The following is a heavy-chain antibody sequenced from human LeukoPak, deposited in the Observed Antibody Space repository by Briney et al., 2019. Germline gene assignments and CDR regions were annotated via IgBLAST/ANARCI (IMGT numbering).Heavy chain of an antibody. CDR1: GFSFNSYD. D-gene: IGHD3-3*01. CDR3: VRYFQQPYAFDV. V-gene: IGHV3-33*01. J-gene: IGHJ6*02. CDR2: IWYDGSNT. Sequence: GGSLRLSCAASGFSFNSYDMHWVRQAPGRGLEWVAVIWYDGSNTYYADSVKGRFTISRDNYKNTLYLQMDSQRAGDTAVYYCVRYFQQPYAFDVWGQGTTVTVSS.